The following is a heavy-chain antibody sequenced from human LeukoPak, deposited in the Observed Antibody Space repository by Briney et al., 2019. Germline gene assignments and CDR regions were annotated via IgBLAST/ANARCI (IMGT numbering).Heavy chain of an antibody. J-gene: IGHJ4*02. Sequence: GGSLRLSCVASGFTFKNYVMNWVRQAPGKGLEWLATIYGSGVSISYADSVKGRFTISRDNSNNTLYLQMNSLRAEDTAMYYCASHSSTWYNPSDYWGQGTLVTVSS. V-gene: IGHV3-23*01. D-gene: IGHD6-13*01. CDR2: IYGSGVSI. CDR3: ASHSSTWYNPSDY. CDR1: GFTFKNYV.